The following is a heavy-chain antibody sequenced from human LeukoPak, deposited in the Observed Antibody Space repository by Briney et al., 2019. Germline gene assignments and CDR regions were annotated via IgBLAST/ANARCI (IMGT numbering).Heavy chain of an antibody. D-gene: IGHD3-3*01. J-gene: IGHJ4*02. V-gene: IGHV3-48*02. CDR3: ARDDPYYDFWSGYYISGIQDY. CDR1: GFTFSSYS. Sequence: GGSLRLSCAASGFTFSSYSMNWVRQAPGKGLEWVSYISSSSSTIYYADSVKGRFTISRDNAKNSLYLQMNRLRDEDTAVYYCARDDPYYDFWSGYYISGIQDYWGQGTLVTVSS. CDR2: ISSSSSTI.